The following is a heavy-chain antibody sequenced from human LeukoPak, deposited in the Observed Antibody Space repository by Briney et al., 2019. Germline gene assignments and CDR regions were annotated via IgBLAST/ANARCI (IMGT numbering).Heavy chain of an antibody. V-gene: IGHV4-38-2*02. CDR2: IYHSGST. CDR3: ARDLWLAAAGYYNWFDP. Sequence: SETLSVTCTVSGYSITSGYYWGWIRQRPGKGLEWIGSIYHSGSTYYNPSLKSRVTISVDTSKNQFSLKLSSVTAADTAVYYCARDLWLAAAGYYNWFDPWGQGTLVTVSS. D-gene: IGHD6-13*01. CDR1: GYSITSGYY. J-gene: IGHJ5*02.